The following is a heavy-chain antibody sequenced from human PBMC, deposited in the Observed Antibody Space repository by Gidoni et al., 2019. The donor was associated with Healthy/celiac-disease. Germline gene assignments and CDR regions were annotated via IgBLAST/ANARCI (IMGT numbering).Heavy chain of an antibody. CDR3: ARDQGPAGTYGSIDY. J-gene: IGHJ4*02. V-gene: IGHV3-30-3*01. CDR2: ISYDGSNK. CDR1: GFTFRSYA. Sequence: QVQLVESGGGVVQPGRSLRLSCAASGFTFRSYAMHWVRQAPGKGLEWVAVISYDGSNKYYADSVKGRFTISRDNSKNTLYLQMNSLRAEDTAVYYCARDQGPAGTYGSIDYWGQGTLVTVSS. D-gene: IGHD6-13*01.